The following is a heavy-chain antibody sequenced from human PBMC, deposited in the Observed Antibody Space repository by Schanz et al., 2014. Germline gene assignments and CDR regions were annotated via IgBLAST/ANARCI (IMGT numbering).Heavy chain of an antibody. D-gene: IGHD5-12*01. J-gene: IGHJ4*02. Sequence: VQLVESGGGVVQPGRSLRLSCAASGFTFSSYALHWVRQAPGKGLEWVSAMNESHSTIYYADSVRGRFTISRDNAENTLFLQMNSLRAEDTAVYYCARKVVATIGSYYDNWGQGTLXIVSS. CDR1: GFTFSSYA. V-gene: IGHV3-23*04. CDR3: ARKVVATIGSYYDN. CDR2: MNESHSTI.